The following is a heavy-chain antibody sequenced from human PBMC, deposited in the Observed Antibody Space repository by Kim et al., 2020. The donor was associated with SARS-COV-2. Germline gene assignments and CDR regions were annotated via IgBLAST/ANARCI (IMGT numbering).Heavy chain of an antibody. J-gene: IGHJ5*02. CDR3: ARDRSSSWYSGAPFDP. D-gene: IGHD6-13*01. V-gene: IGHV3-48*03. Sequence: SVKGRFTISRDNAKNSLYLQMNSLRAEDTAVYYCARDRSSSWYSGAPFDPWGQGTLVTVSS.